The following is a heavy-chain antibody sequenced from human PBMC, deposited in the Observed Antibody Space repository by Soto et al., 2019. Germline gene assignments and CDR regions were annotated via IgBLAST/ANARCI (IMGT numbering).Heavy chain of an antibody. D-gene: IGHD5-18*01. CDR1: AGSISRYY. J-gene: IGHJ4*02. CDR3: VGSLMSRAMESFDY. CDR2: ISHTVDA. V-gene: IGHV4-59*01. Sequence: HVQLQESGPGLVKPSAPLSLTCSVSAGSISRYYWGWVRQSPGEGLEWIAHISHTVDASYNPSLKSRVTISLDTSKNQIALSLMSVTAADTAVYYCVGSLMSRAMESFDYWGQGTLVTVTS.